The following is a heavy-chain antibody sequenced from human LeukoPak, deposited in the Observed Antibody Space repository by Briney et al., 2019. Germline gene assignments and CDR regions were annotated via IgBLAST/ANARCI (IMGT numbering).Heavy chain of an antibody. CDR2: TNWDGGRT. V-gene: IGHV3-20*04. CDR3: AKNGDRGAYCSGGSCYPYYYYNMDV. Sequence: GGSLRLSCAASGFTFDDYAMSWVRQTPGKGLEWVSGTNWDGGRTGYADSVKGRFTISRDNSKNTLYLQMNSLRAEDTAIYYCAKNGDRGAYCSGGSCYPYYYYNMDVWGKGTTVTISS. CDR1: GFTFDDYA. D-gene: IGHD2-15*01. J-gene: IGHJ6*03.